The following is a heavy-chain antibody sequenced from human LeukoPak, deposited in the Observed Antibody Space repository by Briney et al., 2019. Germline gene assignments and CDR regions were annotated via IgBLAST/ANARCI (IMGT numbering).Heavy chain of an antibody. V-gene: IGHV4-34*01. Sequence: SETLSLTCAVYGGSFSGYYWSWIRQPPGKGLEWIGEINHSGSANYNPSLKSRVTISVDTSKNQFSLKLSSVTAADTAVYYCARPRGGYSSGWYWFDPWGQGTLVTVSS. CDR2: INHSGSA. J-gene: IGHJ5*02. D-gene: IGHD6-19*01. CDR3: ARPRGGYSSGWYWFDP. CDR1: GGSFSGYY.